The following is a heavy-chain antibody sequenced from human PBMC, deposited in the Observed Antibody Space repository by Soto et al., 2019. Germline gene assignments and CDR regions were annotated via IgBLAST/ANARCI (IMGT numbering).Heavy chain of an antibody. J-gene: IGHJ6*02. Sequence: QVQLVQSGAEVKKPGASVKVSCKASGYTFTGYYMHWVRQAPGQGLEWMGWINPNSGGTNYAQKFQGWVTMTRDTPLSPANMELSRLSSDDTAVYYCARDAGSSGWYVSRGMDVWGQGTPVTVSS. V-gene: IGHV1-2*04. CDR2: INPNSGGT. CDR3: ARDAGSSGWYVSRGMDV. CDR1: GYTFTGYY. D-gene: IGHD6-19*01.